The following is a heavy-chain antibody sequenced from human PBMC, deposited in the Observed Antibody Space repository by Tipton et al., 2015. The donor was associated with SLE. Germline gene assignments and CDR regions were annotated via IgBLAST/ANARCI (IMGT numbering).Heavy chain of an antibody. D-gene: IGHD2-2*01. V-gene: IGHV3-23*01. J-gene: IGHJ4*02. CDR1: GFTFSDYA. CDR2: ITDSGSDS. Sequence: SLRLSCAASGFTFSDYAMGWVRQAPGKWLEWFSAITDSGSDSYYADSVKARFTISRDNSKNTLHLQMNSLGGEDTAMYYCAKGSAAVRPYYFDYWGQGALVTVSS. CDR3: AKGSAAVRPYYFDY.